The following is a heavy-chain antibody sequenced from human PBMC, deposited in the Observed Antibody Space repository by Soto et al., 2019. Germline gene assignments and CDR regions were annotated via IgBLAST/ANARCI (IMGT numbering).Heavy chain of an antibody. CDR3: ARVPGSVKYYYYYYGMDX. CDR2: INQDGSEK. V-gene: IGHV3-7*01. Sequence: PWGSLRLSCAASGFTFSSYWMSWVRQAPGKGLEGVSNINQDGSEKYYVYSVKVRFTISIDNSSNSLYLQMNSLKAEDTAVYYCARVPGSVKYYYYYYGMDXWGQGTRVTVS. D-gene: IGHD4-4*01. J-gene: IGHJ6*02. CDR1: GFTFSSYW.